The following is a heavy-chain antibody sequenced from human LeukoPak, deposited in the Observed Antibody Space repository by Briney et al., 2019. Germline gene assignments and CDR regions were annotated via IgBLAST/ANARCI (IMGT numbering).Heavy chain of an antibody. CDR2: IYYSGNT. CDR1: GGSISSSSYY. CDR3: ARTPGDSSGYYLHWYFDL. Sequence: KPSETLSLTCTVSGGSISSSSYYWGWIRQPPGKGLEWIGTIYYSGNTYYNPSLKSRVTISVDTSKEQFSLKLSSVTAADTAVYYCARTPGDSSGYYLHWYFDLWGRGTLVTVSS. V-gene: IGHV4-39*01. J-gene: IGHJ2*01. D-gene: IGHD3-22*01.